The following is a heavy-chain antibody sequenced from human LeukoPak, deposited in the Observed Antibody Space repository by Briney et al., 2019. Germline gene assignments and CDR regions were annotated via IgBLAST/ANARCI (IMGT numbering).Heavy chain of an antibody. V-gene: IGHV4-34*01. CDR2: IKHSGST. CDR1: GRSFSGYY. Sequence: PSETLSLTCAVYGRSFSGYYWSWIRPPPGNGLEWIGEIKHSGSTNYNPSLKSRVTISVDTSKNQFSLKLSSVTAADTAVYYCARRPGYSSSWRRTQRYYFDYWGQGTLVTVSS. J-gene: IGHJ4*02. CDR3: ARRPGYSSSWRRTQRYYFDY. D-gene: IGHD6-13*01.